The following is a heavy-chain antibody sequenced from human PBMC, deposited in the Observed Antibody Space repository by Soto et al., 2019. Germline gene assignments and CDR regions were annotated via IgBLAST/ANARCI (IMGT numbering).Heavy chain of an antibody. J-gene: IGHJ6*02. D-gene: IGHD5-12*01. Sequence: PSETLSLTCAVSGYSISSSNWWSWVRQPPGKGLEWIGEIYHSGTTNYNPSLKSRVTISVDKSKNQFSLKLSSVTAADTAVYYCARNLVATIVGLDVWGQGTTVTVSS. CDR3: ARNLVATIVGLDV. V-gene: IGHV4-4*02. CDR2: IYHSGTT. CDR1: GYSISSSNW.